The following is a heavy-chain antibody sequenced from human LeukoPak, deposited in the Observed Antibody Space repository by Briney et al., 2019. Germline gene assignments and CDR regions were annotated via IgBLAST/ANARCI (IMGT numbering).Heavy chain of an antibody. D-gene: IGHD5-18*01. CDR3: AHRDTSMVRVDY. CDR2: VKSKSYGGTT. Sequence: PGGSLRLSCAVSGLNFRNASMTWVRQAPGKGLEWAGRVKSKSYGGTTDYAAPVKGRFTISRDDSINTLYLQMNSLTTEDTAVYFCAHRDTSMVRVDYWGQGTLVTVSS. J-gene: IGHJ4*02. CDR1: GLNFRNAS. V-gene: IGHV3-15*01.